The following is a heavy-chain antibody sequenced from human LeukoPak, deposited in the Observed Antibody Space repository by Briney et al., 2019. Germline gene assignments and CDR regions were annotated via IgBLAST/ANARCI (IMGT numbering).Heavy chain of an antibody. J-gene: IGHJ3*02. CDR1: GFTFSSYA. CDR3: AKDFGTYYYDSSGYSYAFDI. V-gene: IGHV3-23*01. Sequence: GGSLRLSCAASGFTFSSYAMSWVRQAPGKGLEWVSAISGSGGSTYYADSVKGRFTISRDNSKNTLYLQMSSLRAEDTAVYYCAKDFGTYYYDSSGYSYAFDIWGQGTMVTVSS. CDR2: ISGSGGST. D-gene: IGHD3-22*01.